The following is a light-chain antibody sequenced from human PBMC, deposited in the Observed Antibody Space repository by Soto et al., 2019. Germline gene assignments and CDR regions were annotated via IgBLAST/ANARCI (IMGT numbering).Light chain of an antibody. CDR3: SSYTGSSTS. CDR1: SSDVGRYNY. Sequence: QSALTQPASVSESPGQSITISCTGTSSDVGRYNYVSWYQQHPGKAPKLIIYDVSYRPSGVSDRFSGSKSGNTASLTISGLQAEDEADYYCSSYTGSSTSFGGGTQLTVL. V-gene: IGLV2-14*01. J-gene: IGLJ3*02. CDR2: DVS.